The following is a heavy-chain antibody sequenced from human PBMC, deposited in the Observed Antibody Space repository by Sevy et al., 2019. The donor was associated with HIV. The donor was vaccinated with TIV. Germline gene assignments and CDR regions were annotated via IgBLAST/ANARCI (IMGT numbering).Heavy chain of an antibody. J-gene: IGHJ4*02. CDR3: ARPSFENYYDNRGYYFAY. Sequence: GGSLRLSCAASGFIFSTYSMNWVRQAPGKRLEWVSYISSTTLYYADSVKGRFTISRDNAKNSLYLQMNSLRAEDTGVYYCARPSFENYYDNRGYYFAYWGQGTLVTVSS. CDR2: ISSTTL. CDR1: GFIFSTYS. D-gene: IGHD3-22*01. V-gene: IGHV3-48*01.